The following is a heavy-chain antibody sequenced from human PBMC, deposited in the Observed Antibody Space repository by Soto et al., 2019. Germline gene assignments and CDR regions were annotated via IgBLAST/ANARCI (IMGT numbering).Heavy chain of an antibody. CDR2: ISAYNGNT. Sequence: ASVKVSCKASGYTFNSYGISWVRQAHRQGLEWMGWISAYNGNTNYAQKLQGRVTMTTDTSTSTAYMELRSLRSDDTAVYYCARAEGYCSGGSCYSGDYWGQGTLVTVSS. J-gene: IGHJ4*02. CDR1: GYTFNSYG. V-gene: IGHV1-18*01. CDR3: ARAEGYCSGGSCYSGDY. D-gene: IGHD2-15*01.